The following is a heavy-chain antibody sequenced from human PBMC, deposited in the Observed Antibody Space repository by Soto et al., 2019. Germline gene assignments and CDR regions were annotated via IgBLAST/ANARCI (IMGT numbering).Heavy chain of an antibody. V-gene: IGHV3-23*01. CDR3: AKQTGWELLSYYGMDV. Sequence: GGSLRLSCAASGFTFSSYAMSWVRQAPGKGLEWVSAISGSGGSTYYADSVKGRFTISRDNSKNTLYLQMNSLRAEDTAVYYCAKQTGWELLSYYGMDVWGQGTTVTVSS. J-gene: IGHJ6*02. CDR1: GFTFSSYA. D-gene: IGHD1-26*01. CDR2: ISGSGGST.